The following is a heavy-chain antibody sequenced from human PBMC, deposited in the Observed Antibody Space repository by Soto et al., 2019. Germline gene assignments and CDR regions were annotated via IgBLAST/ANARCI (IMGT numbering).Heavy chain of an antibody. J-gene: IGHJ5*02. CDR2: IKSKTDGGTT. CDR1: GFTFSNAW. CDR3: TMDSAAEETYRGGPKCFDP. Sequence: GASLRLSCAASGFTFSNAWMNWVRQAPGKGLEWVGRIKSKTDGGTTDYAAPVKGRFTISRYDSKNTLYLQMNSLKTEDTAVYYWTMDSAAEETYRGGPKCFDPWGQGTLVTVS. V-gene: IGHV3-15*07. D-gene: IGHD3-16*01.